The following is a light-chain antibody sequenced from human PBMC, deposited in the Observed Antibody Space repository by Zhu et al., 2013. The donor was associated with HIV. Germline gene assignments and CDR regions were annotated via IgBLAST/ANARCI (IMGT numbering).Light chain of an antibody. J-gene: IGKJ3*01. CDR1: QGVSTD. CDR2: DVS. V-gene: IGKV1-13*02. Sequence: IQMTQSPSTLSASVGDRVIITCRTSQGVSTDLAWYQQRPGKRPKLLIYDVSTLEDGVPSRFSGGGSGTDFTFTISSLQPEDFATYYCQQYNSYPFTFGPGTKRGYQT. CDR3: QQYNSYPFT.